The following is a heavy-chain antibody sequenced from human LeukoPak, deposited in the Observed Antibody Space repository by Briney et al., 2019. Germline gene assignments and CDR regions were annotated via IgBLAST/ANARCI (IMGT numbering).Heavy chain of an antibody. V-gene: IGHV3-23*01. CDR1: GFTFSSYA. D-gene: IGHD3-22*01. CDR2: ISGSGGST. Sequence: GGSLRLSCAASGFTFSSYAMSWVRQAPGQGLERVSAISGSGGSTYYADSVKGRFTISRDYSKNTLYLPMNSLRAEDTAVYYCAKVALFAGYYDSSGTYDAFDIWGQGTVVTVSS. J-gene: IGHJ3*02. CDR3: AKVALFAGYYDSSGTYDAFDI.